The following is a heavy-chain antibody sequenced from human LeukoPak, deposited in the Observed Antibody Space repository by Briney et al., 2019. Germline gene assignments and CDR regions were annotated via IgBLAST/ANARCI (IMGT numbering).Heavy chain of an antibody. CDR2: ISAYNGNT. J-gene: IGHJ5*02. CDR1: GYTFTSYG. Sequence: GASVKVSCKASGYTFTSYGISWVRQAPGQGLEWMGWISAYNGNTNYAQSLQGRVTPTTDTSTSTAYMELRSLRSDDTAVYYCARDEDYGDYGSWFDPWGQGTPVTVSS. CDR3: ARDEDYGDYGSWFDP. D-gene: IGHD4-17*01. V-gene: IGHV1-18*04.